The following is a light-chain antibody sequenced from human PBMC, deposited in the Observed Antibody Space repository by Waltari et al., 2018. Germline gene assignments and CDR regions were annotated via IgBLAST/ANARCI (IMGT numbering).Light chain of an antibody. Sequence: EIVMTQSPATLSVSPGERATLSCRASQHIRNSLAWYQQKPGQAPRPLISLASTRATGIPARFSGSGSGTQFSLTISSLQHEDFAIYYCQHHSTWPPTFGPGTRV. V-gene: IGKV3D-15*01. CDR1: QHIRNS. J-gene: IGKJ1*01. CDR3: QHHSTWPPT. CDR2: LAS.